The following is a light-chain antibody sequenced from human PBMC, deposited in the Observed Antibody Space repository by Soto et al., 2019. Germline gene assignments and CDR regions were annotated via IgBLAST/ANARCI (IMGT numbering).Light chain of an antibody. CDR1: QSVSSS. CDR2: GAS. Sequence: EIVLTQSPATLSLSPGERATLSCRASQSVSSSLAWYQQKPGQAPRLLIYGASNRATGIPARFSGSGSGTDFSLTISSLESEDFAVYYCQHRGKWPRTFGQGTKLEIK. V-gene: IGKV3-11*01. CDR3: QHRGKWPRT. J-gene: IGKJ2*01.